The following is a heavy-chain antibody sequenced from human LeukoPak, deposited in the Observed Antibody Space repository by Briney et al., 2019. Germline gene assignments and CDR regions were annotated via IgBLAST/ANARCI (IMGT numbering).Heavy chain of an antibody. CDR3: ARGSCSSTSCLLFDI. CDR2: IIPILGIA. D-gene: IGHD2-2*01. CDR1: GGTFSSYA. V-gene: IGHV1-69*04. J-gene: IGHJ3*02. Sequence: ASVKVSCKASGGTFSSYAISWVRQAPGQGLEWMGRIIPILGIANYAQKFQGRVTITADKSTSTAYMELSSRRSEDTAVYYCARGSCSSTSCLLFDIWGQGTMVTVSS.